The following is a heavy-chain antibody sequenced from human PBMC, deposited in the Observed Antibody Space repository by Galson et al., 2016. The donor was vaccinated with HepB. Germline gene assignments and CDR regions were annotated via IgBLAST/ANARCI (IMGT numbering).Heavy chain of an antibody. CDR3: ARGDRHSSSWWGFDY. Sequence: SLRLSCAASGFTFSNHAMSWVRQAPGKGLEWVSYISSSGSYIYYADSVKGRFTISRDNAKNSLYLQMDSLRAEDTAVYYCARGDRHSSSWWGFDYWGQGTLVTVSS. J-gene: IGHJ4*02. CDR1: GFTFSNHA. D-gene: IGHD6-13*01. CDR2: ISSSGSYI. V-gene: IGHV3-11*01.